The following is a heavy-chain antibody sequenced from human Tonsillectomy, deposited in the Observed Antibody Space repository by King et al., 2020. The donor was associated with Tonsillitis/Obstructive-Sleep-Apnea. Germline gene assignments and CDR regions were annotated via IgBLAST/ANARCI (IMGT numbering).Heavy chain of an antibody. Sequence: TLQESGPTLVKPTQTLTLTCTFSGFSLSTSVVGVGWIRQPPGKALEWLALIYWDDDKRYSPSLKSRLTITKDTYKNHVVLTMTNLDPVDTATYFCAHMQPDCGGGNCYPGDAFDYWGQGTLLTVSP. D-gene: IGHD2-15*01. CDR3: AHMQPDCGGGNCYPGDAFDY. CDR1: GFSLSTSVVG. V-gene: IGHV2-5*02. CDR2: IYWDDDK. J-gene: IGHJ4*02.